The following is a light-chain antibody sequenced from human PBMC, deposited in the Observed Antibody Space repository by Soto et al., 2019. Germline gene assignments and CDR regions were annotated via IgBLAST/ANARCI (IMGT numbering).Light chain of an antibody. CDR1: DTDVGGYNY. CDR3: SSYTSSSTPHVV. V-gene: IGLV2-14*01. J-gene: IGLJ2*01. CDR2: EVS. Sequence: QSALTQPASVSGSPGQSIAISCTGTDTDVGGYNYVSWYQQHPGKAPKLMIYEVSNRPSGVSNRFSGSKSGNTASLTISGLQAEDEADYYCSSYTSSSTPHVVFGGGTKLTVL.